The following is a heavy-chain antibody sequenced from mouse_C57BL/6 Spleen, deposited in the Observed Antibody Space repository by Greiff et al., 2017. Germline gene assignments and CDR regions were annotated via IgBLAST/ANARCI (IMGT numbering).Heavy chain of an antibody. Sequence: EVKLQESGPELVKPGASVKMSCKASGYTFTDYNMHWVKQSHGKSLEWIGYINPNNGGTSYNQKVKGKATLTVNKSSSTAYMELRSLTSEDSAVYYCSRRRDYDEGGYYFDYWGQGTTLTVSS. D-gene: IGHD2-4*01. V-gene: IGHV1-22*01. CDR3: SRRRDYDEGGYYFDY. CDR1: GYTFTDYN. J-gene: IGHJ2*01. CDR2: INPNNGGT.